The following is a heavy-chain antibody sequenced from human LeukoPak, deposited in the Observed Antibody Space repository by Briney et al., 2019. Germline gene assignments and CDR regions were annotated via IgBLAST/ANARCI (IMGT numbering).Heavy chain of an antibody. Sequence: SETLSLTCTVSGGSISSGNSYWSWIRQPPGKGLEWIGYIYYSGTTYYNPSLKSRLIISVDTSKNQFSLKLTSVTAANTALYYCARDMTGYNWFDPWGQGNLVTVSS. J-gene: IGHJ5*02. CDR3: ARDMTGYNWFDP. V-gene: IGHV4-30-4*08. CDR2: IYYSGTT. D-gene: IGHD1-14*01. CDR1: GGSISSGNSY.